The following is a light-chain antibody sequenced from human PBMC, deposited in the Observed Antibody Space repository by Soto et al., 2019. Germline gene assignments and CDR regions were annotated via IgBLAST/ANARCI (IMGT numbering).Light chain of an antibody. CDR2: DVS. Sequence: QNALTQPASVSGSPGQSITISCTGTSSDVGSYNYVSWYQQHPGKAPKLMIYDVSRRPTGVSNRFSGSKSGNTASLNISGLQAEDEADYYCSSYTSNNSPIFGGGTKLTVL. CDR1: SSDVGSYNY. J-gene: IGLJ2*01. CDR3: SSYTSNNSPI. V-gene: IGLV2-14*01.